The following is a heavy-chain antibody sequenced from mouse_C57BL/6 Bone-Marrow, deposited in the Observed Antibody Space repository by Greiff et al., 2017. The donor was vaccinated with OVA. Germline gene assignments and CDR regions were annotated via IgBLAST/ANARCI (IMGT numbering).Heavy chain of an antibody. D-gene: IGHD1-1*01. CDR2: INPYNGGT. V-gene: IGHV1-19*01. CDR1: GYTFTDYY. Sequence: VHVKQSGPVLVKPGASVKMSCKASGYTFTDYYMNWVKQSHGKSLEWIGVINPYNGGTSYNQKFKGKATLTVDKSSSTAYMELNSLTSEDSAVYYCARKVADYFDYWGQGTTLTVSS. J-gene: IGHJ2*01. CDR3: ARKVADYFDY.